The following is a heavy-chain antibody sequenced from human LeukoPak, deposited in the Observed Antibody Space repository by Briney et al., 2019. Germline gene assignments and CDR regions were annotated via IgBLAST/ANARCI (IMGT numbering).Heavy chain of an antibody. D-gene: IGHD3-22*01. CDR1: GYTFTSYG. Sequence: GASVKVSCKASGYTFTSYGISWVRQAPGQGLEWMGWISAYNGNTNYAQKLQGRVTMTTDTSTSTAYMELRSLRSDDTAVYYCARDYYDSSGYYPFDYWGQGTLVAVSP. J-gene: IGHJ4*02. CDR3: ARDYYDSSGYYPFDY. V-gene: IGHV1-18*01. CDR2: ISAYNGNT.